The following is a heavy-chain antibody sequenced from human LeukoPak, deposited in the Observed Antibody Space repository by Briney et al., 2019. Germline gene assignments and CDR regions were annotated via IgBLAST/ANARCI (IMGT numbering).Heavy chain of an antibody. Sequence: GGSLRLSCAASGFTFSSYGMHWVRQAPGKGLEWAAVISYDGSNKYYADSVKGRFTISRDNSKNTLYLQMNSLRAEDTAVYYCAKEDLWFGELFAYYFDYWGQGTLVTVSS. CDR3: AKEDLWFGELFAYYFDY. V-gene: IGHV3-30*18. J-gene: IGHJ4*02. D-gene: IGHD3-10*01. CDR2: ISYDGSNK. CDR1: GFTFSSYG.